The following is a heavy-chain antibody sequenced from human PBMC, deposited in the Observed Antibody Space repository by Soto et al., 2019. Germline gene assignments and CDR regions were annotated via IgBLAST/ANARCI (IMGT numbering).Heavy chain of an antibody. V-gene: IGHV4-39*01. CDR3: PSRRCHIRGVTSLDV. Sequence: PSETLSLTCTVCGDCICGCKFFWSWIRQSPGTGLEWLGTIYSSWSTYYNPSLKSRITMSLDTSKNQFSLNLSSVTAADTAVCYCPSRRCHIRGVTSLDVWGPRTMVTVSS. CDR2: IYSSWST. J-gene: IGHJ6*02. D-gene: IGHD3-10*01. CDR1: GDCICGCKFF.